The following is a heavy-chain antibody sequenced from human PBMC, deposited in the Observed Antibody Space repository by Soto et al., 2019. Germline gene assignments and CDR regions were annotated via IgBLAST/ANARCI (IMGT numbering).Heavy chain of an antibody. J-gene: IGHJ4*02. D-gene: IGHD3-22*01. CDR2: ISTYNGNT. V-gene: IGHV1-18*01. Sequence: QVQLVQSGAEVKKPGASVKVSCKASGYTFTSYGISWVRQAPGQGLEWMGWISTYNGNTNYAQQLQGRVTMTTDTSTSTAYIELRSLRSDDTAVYYCARVPATGYYYDSSGYYYFDYWGQGTLVTVSS. CDR1: GYTFTSYG. CDR3: ARVPATGYYYDSSGYYYFDY.